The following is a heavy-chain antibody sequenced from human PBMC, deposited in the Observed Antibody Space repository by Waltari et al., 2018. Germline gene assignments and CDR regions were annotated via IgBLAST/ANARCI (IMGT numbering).Heavy chain of an antibody. V-gene: IGHV1-69-2*01. Sequence: VQLVQSGAEVKKPGSSVKVSCKASGGTFSSYAISWVQQAPGKGLEWMGRFDPEDGETIYAEKFQGRVTITADTSTDTAYMELTSLRSEDTAVYYCATSPLRFLEWVNWFDPWGQGTLVTVSS. D-gene: IGHD3-3*01. J-gene: IGHJ5*02. CDR2: FDPEDGET. CDR1: GGTFSSYA. CDR3: ATSPLRFLEWVNWFDP.